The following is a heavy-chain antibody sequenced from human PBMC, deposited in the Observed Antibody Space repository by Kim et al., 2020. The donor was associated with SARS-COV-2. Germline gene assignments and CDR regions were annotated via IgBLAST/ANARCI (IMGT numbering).Heavy chain of an antibody. V-gene: IGHV4-34*01. D-gene: IGHD3-10*01. CDR3: ASQSRGTYYYYGMDV. CDR1: GGSFSGYY. J-gene: IGHJ6*02. Sequence: SETLSLTCAVYGGSFSGYYWSWIRQPPGKGLEWIGEINHSGSTNYNPSLKSRVTISVDTSKNQFSLKLSSVTAADTAVYYCASQSRGTYYYYGMDVWGQGTTVTVSS. CDR2: INHSGST.